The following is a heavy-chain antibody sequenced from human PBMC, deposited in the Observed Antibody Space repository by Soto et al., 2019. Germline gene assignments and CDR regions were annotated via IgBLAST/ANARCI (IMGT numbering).Heavy chain of an antibody. CDR2: IFYSGNT. J-gene: IGHJ4*02. D-gene: IGHD2-21*02. CDR3: ARRAYCGGDCYSFDY. V-gene: IGHV4-39*01. Sequence: QLQLQESGPGLVKPSETLSLTCTVSGGSISSSSHYWGWIRQPPGKGLEWIGSIFYSGNTYYSPSLKSRVTISVDTSKNQFSLILISVTAADTAVYYCARRAYCGGDCYSFDYWGQGTLVTVSS. CDR1: GGSISSSSHY.